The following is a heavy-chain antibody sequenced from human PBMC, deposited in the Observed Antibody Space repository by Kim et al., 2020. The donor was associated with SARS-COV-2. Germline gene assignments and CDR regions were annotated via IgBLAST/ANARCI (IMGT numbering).Heavy chain of an antibody. CDR1: GFTFSDYF. D-gene: IGHD5-12*01. J-gene: IGHJ4*02. V-gene: IGHV3-11*06. CDR3: ARGGTAVAAIWYFFDN. Sequence: GGSLRLSCGASGFTFSDYFLSWIRQAPGKGLEWVSYINNIGSYTDYADSVKGRFTISRDNAQNSLYLEMNSLRDEDTAVYYCARGGTAVAAIWYFFDNWGQGTLVTVSS. CDR2: INNIGSYT.